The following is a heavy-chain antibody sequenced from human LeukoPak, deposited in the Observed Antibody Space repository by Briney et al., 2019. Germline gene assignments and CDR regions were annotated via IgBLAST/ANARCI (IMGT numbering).Heavy chain of an antibody. CDR1: GFTFDDYA. CDR2: ISWNSGSI. J-gene: IGHJ4*02. D-gene: IGHD2-2*01. CDR3: AKGGCSSTSCYFRY. Sequence: PGGSLRLSCAASGFTFDDYAMHWVRQAPGKGLEWVSGISWNSGSIGYADSVKGRFTISRDNAKNSLYLQMNSLRAEDMALYYCAKGGCSSTSCYFRYWGQGTLVTVSS. V-gene: IGHV3-9*03.